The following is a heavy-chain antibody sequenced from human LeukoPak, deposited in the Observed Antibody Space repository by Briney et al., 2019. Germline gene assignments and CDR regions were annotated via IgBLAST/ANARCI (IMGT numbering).Heavy chain of an antibody. CDR3: ARGGPPGAAQTAFDP. D-gene: IGHD6-6*01. V-gene: IGHV1-8*03. J-gene: IGHJ5*02. Sequence: ASLSVSSTPSAYSPTEYDINTVRQAARHRGEWMGWMSPYTANTGYAQKFQGRVTITRDTSMTTAYMELSSLTSEDTAVYYCARGGPPGAAQTAFDPWGQGTLVTVSS. CDR1: AYSPTEYD. CDR2: MSPYTANT.